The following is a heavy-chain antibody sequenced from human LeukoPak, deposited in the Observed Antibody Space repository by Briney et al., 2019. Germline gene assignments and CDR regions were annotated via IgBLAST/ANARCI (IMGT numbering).Heavy chain of an antibody. Sequence: ASVKVSCKASGYTFTSYGISWVRQAPGQGLEWMGWISAYNGNTNYAQKLQGRVTMTTDTSTSTAYMELRSLRSDDTAVYYCARRSYYYGSGSSYDYWGQGILVTVSS. D-gene: IGHD3-10*01. CDR1: GYTFTSYG. V-gene: IGHV1-18*01. CDR2: ISAYNGNT. CDR3: ARRSYYYGSGSSYDY. J-gene: IGHJ4*02.